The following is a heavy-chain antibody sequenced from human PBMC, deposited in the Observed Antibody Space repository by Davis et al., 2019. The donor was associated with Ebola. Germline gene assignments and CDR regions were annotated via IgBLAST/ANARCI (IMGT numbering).Heavy chain of an antibody. CDR2: MYYSGSA. V-gene: IGHV4-39*01. CDR1: GDGSISSSNDY. Sequence: GSLRLSCTVSGDGSISSSNDYWGWIRQSPGKGLEWIGSMYYSGSAFYNPSLKSRVTISLDTSKNQFSLKLNSVTAADTAVYYCARRNSGWYFDLWGRGTLVTVSS. CDR3: ARRNSGWYFDL. J-gene: IGHJ2*01. D-gene: IGHD6-19*01.